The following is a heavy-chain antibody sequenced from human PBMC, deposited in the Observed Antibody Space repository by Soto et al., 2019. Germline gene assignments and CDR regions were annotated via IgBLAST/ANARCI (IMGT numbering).Heavy chain of an antibody. CDR1: GFTFSSYW. Sequence: EVQLVESGGGLVQPGGSLRLSCVASGFTFSSYWMHWVRQAPGKGLVWVSRLNSDGSSTNYADSVKGRFTISRDNARETLYLQMNRLRAEDTAVYYCVRDGYPASVYGVDVWGQGTTVTVSS. V-gene: IGHV3-74*01. CDR2: LNSDGSST. J-gene: IGHJ6*02. CDR3: VRDGYPASVYGVDV. D-gene: IGHD5-12*01.